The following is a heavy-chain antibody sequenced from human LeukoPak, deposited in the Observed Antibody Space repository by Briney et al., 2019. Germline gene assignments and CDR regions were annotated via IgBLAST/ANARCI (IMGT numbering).Heavy chain of an antibody. D-gene: IGHD3-10*01. J-gene: IGHJ3*02. CDR3: ERMYYYGSGSYSRHDFDI. V-gene: IGHV1-2*02. CDR1: GYTFTGHY. Sequence: ASVKVSCKACGYTFTGHYMDWVRQAPGQGLAWMGWINPNSGGRRYAQKFQCSVTMTRDAFISTVYLDLSRLRSDNTAVYYCERMYYYGSGSYSRHDFDIWGQGTMVTVSS. CDR2: INPNSGGR.